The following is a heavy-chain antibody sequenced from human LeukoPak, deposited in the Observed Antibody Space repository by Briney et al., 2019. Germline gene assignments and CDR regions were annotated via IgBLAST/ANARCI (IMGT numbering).Heavy chain of an antibody. J-gene: IGHJ4*01. Sequence: SETLSLTCTVSGGSISSSSYYWGWIRQPPGKGLEWIGSVFYSGSTYYNPPLKSRVAISVDTSKNQFSLKLSSVTAADTAVYYCARVDTTMMNWGQGTLVTVSS. V-gene: IGHV4-39*01. CDR3: ARVDTTMMN. CDR2: VFYSGST. D-gene: IGHD5-18*01. CDR1: GGSISSSSYY.